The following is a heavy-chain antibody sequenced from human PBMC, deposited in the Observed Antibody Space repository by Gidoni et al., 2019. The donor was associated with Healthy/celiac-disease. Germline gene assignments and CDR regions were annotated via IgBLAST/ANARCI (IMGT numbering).Heavy chain of an antibody. V-gene: IGHV1-18*01. CDR3: ARVAQDGYKKVFSGGAFDI. CDR2: ISAYNGNT. D-gene: IGHD5-12*01. Sequence: QVQLVQSGAEVKNPGASVKVSCKASGYTFTSYGISWVRQAPGKGLEWMGWISAYNGNTNDEQKLQGRVTMTTDTSTSTAYRELRSLRSDDTAVYYCARVAQDGYKKVFSGGAFDIWGQGTMVTVSS. CDR1: GYTFTSYG. J-gene: IGHJ3*02.